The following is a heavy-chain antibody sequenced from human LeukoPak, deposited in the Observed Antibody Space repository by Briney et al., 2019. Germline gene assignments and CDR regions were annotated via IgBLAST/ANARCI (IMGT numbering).Heavy chain of an antibody. D-gene: IGHD6-13*01. J-gene: IGHJ4*02. V-gene: IGHV3-23*01. CDR3: AKGNTSSWYIPFDY. Sequence: GGSLRLSCAAPGFTFSNYVMSWVRQAPGKGLEWVSVISGGGGSTDYADSVKGRFTISKDISKNTLYLQMNSLRAEDTAVYYCAKGNTSSWYIPFDYWGQGTLVTVSS. CDR2: ISGGGGST. CDR1: GFTFSNYV.